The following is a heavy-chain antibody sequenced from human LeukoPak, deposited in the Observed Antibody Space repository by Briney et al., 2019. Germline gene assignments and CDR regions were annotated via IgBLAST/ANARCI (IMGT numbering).Heavy chain of an antibody. V-gene: IGHV1-69*13. J-gene: IGHJ6*03. CDR1: GGTFSSYA. CDR3: ARAEYSSGWYGYYYMDV. CDR2: IIPIFGTA. D-gene: IGHD6-19*01. Sequence: SVKVSCKASGGTFSSYAISWVRQAPGQGLEWMGGIIPIFGTANYAQKFQGRVTITADESTSTAYMELSSLRSEDTAVYYCARAEYSSGWYGYYYMDVWGKGTTVTIS.